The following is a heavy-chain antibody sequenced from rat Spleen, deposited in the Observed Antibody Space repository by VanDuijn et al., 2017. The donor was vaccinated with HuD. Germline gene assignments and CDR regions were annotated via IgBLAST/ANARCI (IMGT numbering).Heavy chain of an antibody. Sequence: EVKLVESGGGLVQPGRSLKLSCAASGFTFSDYNMAWVRQAPKKGLEWVATISYDGSSTYYRDSVKGRFTISRDNAKSTLYLQMDSLRSEDTATYYCARHGWGYGVMDAWGQGASVTVSS. CDR3: ARHGWGYGVMDA. J-gene: IGHJ4*01. CDR2: ISYDGSST. D-gene: IGHD4-3*01. V-gene: IGHV5-7*01. CDR1: GFTFSDYN.